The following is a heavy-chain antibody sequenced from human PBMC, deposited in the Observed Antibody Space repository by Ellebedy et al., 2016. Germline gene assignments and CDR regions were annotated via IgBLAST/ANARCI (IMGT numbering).Heavy chain of an antibody. Sequence: GESLKISXAASGFTFSSYAMHWVRQAPGKGLEWVAVISYDGSNKYYADSVKGRFTISRDNSKNTLYLQMNSLRAEDTAVYYCAKGGYYGSGSYYLPYFDYWGQGTLVTVSS. CDR1: GFTFSSYA. V-gene: IGHV3-30-3*01. CDR3: AKGGYYGSGSYYLPYFDY. D-gene: IGHD3-10*01. CDR2: ISYDGSNK. J-gene: IGHJ4*02.